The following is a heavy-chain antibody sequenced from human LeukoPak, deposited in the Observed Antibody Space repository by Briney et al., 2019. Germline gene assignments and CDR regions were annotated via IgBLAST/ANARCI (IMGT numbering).Heavy chain of an antibody. D-gene: IGHD2-21*02. CDR2: INPNSGGT. CDR3: ARLSSRGGGDCQDY. Sequence: ASVKVSCKASGYTFTDYYMHWVRQAPGQGLEWMGWINPNSGGTNYAQKFQGWVTMTTDTSTSTAYMELRSLRSDDTAVYYCARLSSRGGGDCQDYWGQGTLVTVSS. J-gene: IGHJ4*02. V-gene: IGHV1-2*04. CDR1: GYTFTDYY.